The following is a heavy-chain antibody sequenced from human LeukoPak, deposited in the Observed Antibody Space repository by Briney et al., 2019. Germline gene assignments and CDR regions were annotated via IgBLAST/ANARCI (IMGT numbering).Heavy chain of an antibody. CDR1: GFTFSRFG. J-gene: IGHJ6*02. V-gene: IGHV3-33*01. CDR2: IWYDGGNK. D-gene: IGHD3-10*01. Sequence: GTSLRLSCAASGFTFSRFGMHWVRQAPGTGLEWVAVIWYDGGNKYYADSVKGRFTISRDNPKNTVYLEMNSLRVEDTAVYYCARVILGRAYYYGSGDYYGMDVWGQGTTVTVSS. CDR3: ARVILGRAYYYGSGDYYGMDV.